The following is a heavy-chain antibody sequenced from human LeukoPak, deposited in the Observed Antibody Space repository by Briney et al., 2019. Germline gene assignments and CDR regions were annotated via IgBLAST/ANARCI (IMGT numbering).Heavy chain of an antibody. J-gene: IGHJ4*02. D-gene: IGHD3-10*01. V-gene: IGHV3-11*01. CDR1: GFTFSDYY. Sequence: PGGSLRLSCAASGFTFSDYYMSWIRQAPGKGLEWVSYISSSGNTIDYADSVKGRFAVSRDNAKNSLYLQMNRLRAEDTAVYYCARAPYYYGSGSPKDYWGQGTLVTVSS. CDR2: ISSSGNTI. CDR3: ARAPYYYGSGSPKDY.